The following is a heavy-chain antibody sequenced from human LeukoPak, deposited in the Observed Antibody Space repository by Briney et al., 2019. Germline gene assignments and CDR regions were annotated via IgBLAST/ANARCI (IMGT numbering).Heavy chain of an antibody. CDR1: GYTFTGYY. V-gene: IGHV1-2*02. CDR2: INPNSGGT. J-gene: IGHJ5*02. CDR3: ARGDGDHVRGNWFDP. Sequence: ASVKVSCKASGYTFTGYYMHWVRQAPGQGLEWMGWINPNSGGTNYAQKFQGRVTMTRDTSISTAYMELSRLRSDDTAVYYCARGDGDHVRGNWFDPWGQGTLVTVSS. D-gene: IGHD4-17*01.